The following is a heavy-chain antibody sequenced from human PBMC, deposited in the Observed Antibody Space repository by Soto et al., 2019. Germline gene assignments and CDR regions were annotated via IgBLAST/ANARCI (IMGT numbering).Heavy chain of an antibody. J-gene: IGHJ4*02. CDR2: INHSGST. Sequence: SETLSLTCAVYGGSFSGYYWSWIRQPPGKGLEWIGEINHSGSTNYNPSHKSRVTISVDTTKNQFSLKLSSVTAADTAVYYCARATYYDYIWGSYRYDGTNFDYWGQGTLVTVSS. D-gene: IGHD3-16*02. CDR1: GGSFSGYY. CDR3: ARATYYDYIWGSYRYDGTNFDY. V-gene: IGHV4-34*01.